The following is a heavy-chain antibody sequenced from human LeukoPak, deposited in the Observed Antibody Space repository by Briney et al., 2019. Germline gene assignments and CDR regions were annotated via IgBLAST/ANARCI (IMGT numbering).Heavy chain of an antibody. CDR2: IKQDGSEK. CDR1: GFTFSSYA. J-gene: IGHJ4*02. D-gene: IGHD2-15*01. CDR3: ARVGCSGGSCYSGFDY. Sequence: GGSLRLSCAASGFTFSSYAMSWVRQAPGKGLEWVANIKQDGSEKYYVDSVKGRFTISRDNAKNSLYLQMNSLRAEDTAVYYCARVGCSGGSCYSGFDYWGQGTLVTVSS. V-gene: IGHV3-7*01.